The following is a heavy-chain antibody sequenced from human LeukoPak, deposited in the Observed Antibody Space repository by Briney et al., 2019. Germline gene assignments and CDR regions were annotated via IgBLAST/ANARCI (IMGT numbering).Heavy chain of an antibody. V-gene: IGHV1-18*01. CDR2: ISAYNGNT. CDR1: GYTFTSYG. D-gene: IGHD3-22*01. Sequence: GSVKVSCKASGYTFTSYGISWVRQAPGQGLEWMGWISAYNGNTNYAQKLQGRVTMTTDTSTSTAYMELRSLRSDDTAVYYCARLFGGRRWYYYDSSGYAAFDIWGQGTMVTVSS. J-gene: IGHJ3*02. CDR3: ARLFGGRRWYYYDSSGYAAFDI.